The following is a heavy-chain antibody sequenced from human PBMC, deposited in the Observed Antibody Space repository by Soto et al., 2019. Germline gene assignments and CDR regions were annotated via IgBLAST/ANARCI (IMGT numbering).Heavy chain of an antibody. J-gene: IGHJ4*02. D-gene: IGHD5-12*01. V-gene: IGHV3-48*02. CDR3: ARAPRGRFDY. CDR2: ITSSSATI. Sequence: EVQLVESGGGLVQPGGSLRLSCTASGFSFSNYPMNWVRQAPGKGLEWVSYITSSSATIYYADSVKGRFTISRDNAKNSLYLQMNSLRDEDTAMYYCARAPRGRFDYWGQGTLVTVSS. CDR1: GFSFSNYP.